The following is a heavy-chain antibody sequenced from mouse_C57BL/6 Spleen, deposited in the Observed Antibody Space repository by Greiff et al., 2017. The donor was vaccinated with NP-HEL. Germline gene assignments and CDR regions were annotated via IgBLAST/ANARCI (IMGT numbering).Heavy chain of an antibody. CDR1: GYTFTSYW. CDR3: ARGLWYFDY. Sequence: QVQLQQPGAELVRPGSSVKLSCKASGYTFTSYWMHWVKQRPIQGLEWIGNIDTSDSETYSNHKFKDKATLTVDKSSSTAYMQLISLTSEDSAVYYCARGLWYFDYWGQGTTRTVSS. D-gene: IGHD1-1*02. J-gene: IGHJ2*01. CDR2: IDTSDSET. V-gene: IGHV1-52*01.